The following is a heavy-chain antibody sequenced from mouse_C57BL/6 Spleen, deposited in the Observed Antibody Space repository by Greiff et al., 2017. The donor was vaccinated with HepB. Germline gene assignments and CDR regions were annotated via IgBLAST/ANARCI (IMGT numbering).Heavy chain of an antibody. V-gene: IGHV5-4*01. Sequence: EVMLVESGGGLVKPGGSLKLSCAASGFTFSSYAMSWVRQTPEKRLEWVATISDGGSYTYYPDNVKGRFTISRDNAKNNLYLQMSHLKSEDTAMYYCARDEPSYYAMDYWGQGTSVTVSS. CDR1: GFTFSSYA. J-gene: IGHJ4*01. CDR3: ARDEPSYYAMDY. CDR2: ISDGGSYT.